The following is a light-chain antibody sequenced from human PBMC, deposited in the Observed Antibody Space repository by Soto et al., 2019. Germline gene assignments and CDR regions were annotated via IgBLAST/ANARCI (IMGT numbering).Light chain of an antibody. Sequence: ESVLTQSPGTLSLSPGEGATLSCRASQSISSNYLAWYQQKPGQSPRLLIYGTSNRATGIPDRFSGSGSGTDFTLTISRLEPEDFAVYYCQHYGSSQWTFGPGTKVEIK. J-gene: IGKJ1*01. CDR1: QSISSNY. V-gene: IGKV3-20*01. CDR3: QHYGSSQWT. CDR2: GTS.